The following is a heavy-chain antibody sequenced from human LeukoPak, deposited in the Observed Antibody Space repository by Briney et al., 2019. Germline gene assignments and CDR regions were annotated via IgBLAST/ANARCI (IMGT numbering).Heavy chain of an antibody. Sequence: GGSLRLSCAASGFTFSSYGMPWVRQAPGKGLEWVAVISYDGSNKYYADSVKGRFTISRDNSKNTLYLQMNSLRAEDTAVYYCARKYCSSTSCYWDYWGQGTLVTVSS. CDR1: GFTFSSYG. CDR2: ISYDGSNK. CDR3: ARKYCSSTSCYWDY. D-gene: IGHD2-2*01. J-gene: IGHJ4*02. V-gene: IGHV3-30*03.